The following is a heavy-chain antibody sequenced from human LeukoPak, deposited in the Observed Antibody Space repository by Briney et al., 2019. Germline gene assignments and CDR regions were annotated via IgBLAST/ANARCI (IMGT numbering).Heavy chain of an antibody. V-gene: IGHV3-74*01. CDR3: ARFRYCGGDCLSFDY. J-gene: IGHJ4*02. CDR1: GFTFSSYW. Sequence: PGGSLRLSCAASGFTFSSYWMHWVRQAPGKGLVWVSRINSDGSSTSYADSVKGRFTISRDNAKNPLYLQMNSLRAEDTAVYYCARFRYCGGDCLSFDYWGQGTLVTVSS. CDR2: INSDGSST. D-gene: IGHD2-21*02.